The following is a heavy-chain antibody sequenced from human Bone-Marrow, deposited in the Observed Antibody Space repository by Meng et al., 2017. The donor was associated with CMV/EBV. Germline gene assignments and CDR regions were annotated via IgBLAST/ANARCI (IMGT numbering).Heavy chain of an antibody. D-gene: IGHD2-15*01. CDR1: GFSFSDYY. V-gene: IGHV3-11*04. CDR2: ISSSGSTI. J-gene: IGHJ4*02. Sequence: GGSLRLSCAASGFSFSDYYMSWIRRAPGKGMEWVSYISSSGSTIYYADSVKGRFTISRDNAKNSLYLQMNSLRAEDTAVYYCAREVVDPFYSDYWGQGTLVTVSS. CDR3: AREVVDPFYSDY.